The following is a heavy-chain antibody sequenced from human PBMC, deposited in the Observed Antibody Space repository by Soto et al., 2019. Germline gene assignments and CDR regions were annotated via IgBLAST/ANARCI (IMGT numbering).Heavy chain of an antibody. Sequence: LTYGVSGGFMRRGGYSWSWIRQPPGKGLEWIGYIYHSGNTYYNPSLKSRVTISVDRSKNQFSLKLSSVTAADTAVYYCARVPDRWGQGTLVTVS. V-gene: IGHV4-30-2*01. D-gene: IGHD2-2*01. CDR2: IYHSGNT. CDR3: ARVPDR. J-gene: IGHJ5*02. CDR1: GGFMRRGGYS.